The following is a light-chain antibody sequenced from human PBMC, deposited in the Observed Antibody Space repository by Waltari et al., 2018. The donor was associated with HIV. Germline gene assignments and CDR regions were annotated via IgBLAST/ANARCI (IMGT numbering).Light chain of an antibody. CDR2: DDR. CDR1: NIRSKS. J-gene: IGLJ3*02. V-gene: IGLV3-21*02. Sequence: SYVLTQPPSVSVAPGQTARITCGGANIRSKSVHWYQQKSGQAPVVVVYDDRDRPAGIPERFAGSNSGNTATLTISGVEVGDEADYYGQVWDSSSVHWVFGGGTKLTV. CDR3: QVWDSSSVHWV.